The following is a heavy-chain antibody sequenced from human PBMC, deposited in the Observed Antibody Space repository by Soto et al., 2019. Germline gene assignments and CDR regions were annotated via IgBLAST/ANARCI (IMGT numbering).Heavy chain of an antibody. CDR2: ISSSSSYI. V-gene: IGHV3-21*01. J-gene: IGHJ4*02. D-gene: IGHD3-9*01. Sequence: GGSLRLSCAASGFTFSSYSMNWVRQAPGKGLEWVSSISSSSSYIYYADSVKGRFTISRDNAKNSLYLQMNSLRAEDTVVYYCARDRSGGDYDILTGYYIPKKRALGYWGQGTLVTVSS. CDR1: GFTFSSYS. CDR3: ARDRSGGDYDILTGYYIPKKRALGY.